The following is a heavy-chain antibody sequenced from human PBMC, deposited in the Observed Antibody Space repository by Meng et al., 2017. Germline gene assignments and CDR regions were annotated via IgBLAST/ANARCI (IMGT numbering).Heavy chain of an antibody. CDR2: ISAYNGNT. CDR3: ASTIIRFYYYYGMDV. CDR1: GYTFTSYG. D-gene: IGHD3-3*01. Sequence: ASVKVSCKASGYTFTSYGISWVRQAPGQGLEWMGWISAYNGNTNYAQKLQGRVTMTTDTSTSTAYMELRSLRSDDTAVYYCASTIIRFYYYYGMDVWGQGTTVTVSS. V-gene: IGHV1-18*01. J-gene: IGHJ6*02.